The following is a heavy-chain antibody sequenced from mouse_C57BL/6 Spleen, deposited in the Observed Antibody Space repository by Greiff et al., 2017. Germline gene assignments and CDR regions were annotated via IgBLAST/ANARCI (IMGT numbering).Heavy chain of an antibody. CDR3: ASRRRVYDYDSAWFAY. CDR1: GYTFTSYW. V-gene: IGHV1-61*01. D-gene: IGHD2-4*01. Sequence: QVQLKQPGAELVRPGSSVKLSCKASGYTFTSYWMDWVKQRPGQGLEWIGNIYPSDSETHYNQKFKDKATLTVDKSSSTAYMQLSSLTSEDSAVYYCASRRRVYDYDSAWFAYWGQGTLVTVSA. CDR2: IYPSDSET. J-gene: IGHJ3*01.